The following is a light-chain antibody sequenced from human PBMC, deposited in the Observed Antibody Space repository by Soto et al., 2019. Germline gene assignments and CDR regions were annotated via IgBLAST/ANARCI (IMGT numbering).Light chain of an antibody. CDR2: WAS. CDR3: RQYYSTPWT. J-gene: IGKJ1*01. CDR1: QSVLYSSNNKNY. Sequence: DIVLTQSPDSLAVSLGERATINCKSSQSVLYSSNNKNYLAWYQQKPGQPPKLLIYWASTRESGVPDRFSGSGSGTDDTLTISSLQAEDVAVYYCRQYYSTPWTFGQGTEVEIK. V-gene: IGKV4-1*01.